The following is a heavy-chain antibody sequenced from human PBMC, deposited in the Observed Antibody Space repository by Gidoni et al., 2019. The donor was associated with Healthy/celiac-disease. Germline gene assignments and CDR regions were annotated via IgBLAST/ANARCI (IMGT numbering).Heavy chain of an antibody. J-gene: IGHJ4*02. CDR3: ARSIAARWSRVTPKPRDY. V-gene: IGHV3-48*03. CDR1: GFPFSSYE. CDR2: ISSSGITI. D-gene: IGHD6-6*01. Sequence: EVQLVESGGGLVQPGWSLRLSCAASGFPFSSYEMNWVRQAPGKGLEWVSYISSSGITIYYADSVKGRFTISRDNAKNSLYLQMNSLRAEDTAVYYCARSIAARWSRVTPKPRDYWGQGTLVTVSS.